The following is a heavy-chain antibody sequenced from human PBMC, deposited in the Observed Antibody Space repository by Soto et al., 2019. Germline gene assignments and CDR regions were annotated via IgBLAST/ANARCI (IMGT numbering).Heavy chain of an antibody. CDR1: GYSFTSYG. CDR3: ARDPPITGSLRGTPLMAV. CDR2: ISAYNGNT. V-gene: IGHV1-18*04. Sequence: ASVKVSCKASGYSFTSYGISWVRQAPGQGLEWMGWISAYNGNTNYAHKFQGRVTMTTDTSTNTAYMEVRGLRSDDTALYYCARDPPITGSLRGTPLMAVWGQGTTVTVSS. D-gene: IGHD1-20*01. J-gene: IGHJ6*02.